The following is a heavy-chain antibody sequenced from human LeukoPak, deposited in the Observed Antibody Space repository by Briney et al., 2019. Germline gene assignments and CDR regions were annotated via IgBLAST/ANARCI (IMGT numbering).Heavy chain of an antibody. Sequence: GGSLRLSCAASGFTFSSYAMSWVRQAPGKGLEWVSSISSSSSYIYYADSVKGRFTISRDNAKNSLYLQMNSLRAEDTAVYYCARVSSWVWFGEPQNWFDPWGQGTLVTVSS. D-gene: IGHD3-10*01. CDR3: ARVSSWVWFGEPQNWFDP. J-gene: IGHJ5*02. CDR1: GFTFSSYA. CDR2: ISSSSSYI. V-gene: IGHV3-21*01.